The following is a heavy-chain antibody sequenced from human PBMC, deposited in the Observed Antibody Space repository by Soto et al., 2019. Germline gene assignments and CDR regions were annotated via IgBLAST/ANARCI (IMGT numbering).Heavy chain of an antibody. Sequence: GGSLRLSCAASGFTFSSYAMSWVRQAPGKGLEWASAISGSGGSTYYADSVKGRFTISRDNSKNTLYLQMNSLRAEDTAVYYCAKDTFLSSGRYVDYWGQGTLVTVSS. CDR2: ISGSGGST. CDR3: AKDTFLSSGRYVDY. CDR1: GFTFSSYA. J-gene: IGHJ4*02. V-gene: IGHV3-23*01. D-gene: IGHD6-19*01.